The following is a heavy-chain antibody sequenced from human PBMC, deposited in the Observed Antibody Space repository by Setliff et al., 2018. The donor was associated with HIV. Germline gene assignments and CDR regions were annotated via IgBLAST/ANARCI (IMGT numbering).Heavy chain of an antibody. V-gene: IGHV3-49*04. CDR2: TRSKAYGGTT. CDR1: GFTFGDYD. Sequence: TGGSLRLSCTASGFTFGDYDMSWVRQAPGKGLEWVGCTRSKAYGGTTEYAASVKGRFTISRDDSESIAYLQMNSLKTEDTAVYYCTRLRGYSYGLASYYYYMDVWGKGTTVTVSS. CDR3: TRLRGYSYGLASYYYYMDV. J-gene: IGHJ6*03. D-gene: IGHD5-18*01.